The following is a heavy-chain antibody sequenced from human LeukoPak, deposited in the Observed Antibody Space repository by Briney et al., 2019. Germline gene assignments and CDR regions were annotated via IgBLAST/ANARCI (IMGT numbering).Heavy chain of an antibody. V-gene: IGHV4-59*01. CDR3: ARESSYGSDY. J-gene: IGHJ4*02. CDR1: GGSISSYY. D-gene: IGHD5-18*01. Sequence: SETLSPTCTVSGGSISSYYWSWIRQPPGKGLEWIGYIYYSGSTNYNPSLKSRVTISVDTSKNQFSLKLSSVTAADTAVYYCARESSYGSDYWGQGTLVTVSS. CDR2: IYYSGST.